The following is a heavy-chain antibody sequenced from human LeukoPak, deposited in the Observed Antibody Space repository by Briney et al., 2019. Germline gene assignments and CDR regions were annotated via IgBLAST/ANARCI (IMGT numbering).Heavy chain of an antibody. CDR1: GGSISSSSYY. CDR3: ASLDKTYYYGSGSEGDYYYYMDV. Sequence: SETLSLTCTVSGGSISSSSYYWGWIRQPPGKGLERIGSIYYSGSTYYNPSLKSRVTISVDTSKNQFSLKLSSVTAADTAVYYCASLDKTYYYGSGSEGDYYYYMDVRGKGTTVTVSS. J-gene: IGHJ6*03. V-gene: IGHV4-39*07. D-gene: IGHD3-10*01. CDR2: IYYSGST.